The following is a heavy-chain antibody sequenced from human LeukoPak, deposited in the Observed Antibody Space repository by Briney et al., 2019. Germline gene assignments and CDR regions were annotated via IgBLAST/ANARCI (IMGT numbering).Heavy chain of an antibody. CDR3: ARDQAMVRGVISL. D-gene: IGHD3-10*01. V-gene: IGHV7-4-1*02. J-gene: IGHJ4*02. CDR2: INTNTGNP. CDR1: GYTLTTYD. Sequence: ASVKVSCKASGYTLTTYDINWVRQAPGQGLEWMGWINTNTGNPTYAQGFTGRFVFSLDTSVSTAYLQISSLKAEDTAVYYCARDQAMVRGVISLWGQGTLVTVSS.